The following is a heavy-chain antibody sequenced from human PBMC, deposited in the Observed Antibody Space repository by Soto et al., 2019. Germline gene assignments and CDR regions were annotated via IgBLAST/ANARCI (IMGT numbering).Heavy chain of an antibody. CDR3: ARGYSSGWSYYFDY. J-gene: IGHJ4*02. D-gene: IGHD6-19*01. V-gene: IGHV1-18*01. Sequence: AAVKVSCKASGYTFTSCGISWVRQAPGRGLEWMGWISAYNGNTNYAQKLQGRVTMTTDTSTSTAYIELRSLRSDDTAVYYCARGYSSGWSYYFDYWGQGTLVTVSS. CDR1: GYTFTSCG. CDR2: ISAYNGNT.